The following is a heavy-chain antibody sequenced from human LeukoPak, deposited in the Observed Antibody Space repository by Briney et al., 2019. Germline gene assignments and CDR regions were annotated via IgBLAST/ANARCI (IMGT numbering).Heavy chain of an antibody. CDR3: ARDLYEEWGELSDAFDL. Sequence: GGSLRLSCAASGFTFSSYGMSWVRQAPGKGLEWVSAISGSGGSTYNADSVKGRFTISRDNAKNSLYLQMNSLRAEDTAVYYCARDLYEEWGELSDAFDLWGQGTMVTVAS. J-gene: IGHJ3*01. CDR2: ISGSGGST. D-gene: IGHD1-26*01. CDR1: GFTFSSYG. V-gene: IGHV3-23*01.